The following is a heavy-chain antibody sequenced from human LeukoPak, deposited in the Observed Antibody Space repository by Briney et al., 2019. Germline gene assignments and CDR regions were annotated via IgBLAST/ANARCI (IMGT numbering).Heavy chain of an antibody. CDR3: ARDDVGPTTGDNYYYGMDV. D-gene: IGHD1-26*01. J-gene: IGHJ6*02. CDR2: TYYRSKWYN. Sequence: SQTLSLTCAISGDSFSSGSVTWNWIRQSPSRGLEWLGRTYYRSKWYNDYAVSVKSRITINPDTSKNQFSLQLKSVTPEDTAVYYCARDDVGPTTGDNYYYGMDVWGQGTTVTVSS. V-gene: IGHV6-1*01. CDR1: GDSFSSGSVT.